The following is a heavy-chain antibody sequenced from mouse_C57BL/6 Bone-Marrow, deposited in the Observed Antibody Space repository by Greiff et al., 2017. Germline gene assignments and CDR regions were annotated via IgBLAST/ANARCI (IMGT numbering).Heavy chain of an antibody. CDR1: GFSLPSYG. V-gene: IGHV2-2*01. CDR3: ANYDYDVSFAY. D-gene: IGHD2-4*01. Sequence: QVKLQQSGPGLVQPSQSLSITCKVSGFSLPSYGVHWVSQSPGTGLEWLGVIWSGGSTDYNAAFISRLSISKDNSKSQVFFKMNSLQADDTAIYYCANYDYDVSFAYWGPGTLVTVSA. CDR2: IWSGGST. J-gene: IGHJ3*01.